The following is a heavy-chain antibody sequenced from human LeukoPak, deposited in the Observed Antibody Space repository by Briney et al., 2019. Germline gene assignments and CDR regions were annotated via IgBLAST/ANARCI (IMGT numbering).Heavy chain of an antibody. CDR2: IYHSGST. D-gene: IGHD3-10*01. Sequence: PSETLSLTCAVSGGSISSSNWWSWVRQPPGKGLEWIGEIYHSGSTNYNPSLKSRVTISVDKSKNQFSLKLSSVTAADTAVYYCAMPSITMVRGVTGDAFDIWGQGTMVTVSS. V-gene: IGHV4-4*02. CDR3: AMPSITMVRGVTGDAFDI. CDR1: GGSISSSNW. J-gene: IGHJ3*02.